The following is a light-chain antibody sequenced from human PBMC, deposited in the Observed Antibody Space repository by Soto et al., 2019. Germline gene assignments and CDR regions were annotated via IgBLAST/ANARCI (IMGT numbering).Light chain of an antibody. CDR1: QSISSW. V-gene: IGKV1-5*03. J-gene: IGKJ1*01. CDR3: QQYNDNWT. Sequence: DIQMTQSPSTLSASVGDRVTITCRASQSISSWLAWYQQKPGKAPKLLIYKASTLQSGVPSRFSGSGSGTAFTHAIRSLQPDDSANYYCQQYNDNWTFGQGPKVEIK. CDR2: KAS.